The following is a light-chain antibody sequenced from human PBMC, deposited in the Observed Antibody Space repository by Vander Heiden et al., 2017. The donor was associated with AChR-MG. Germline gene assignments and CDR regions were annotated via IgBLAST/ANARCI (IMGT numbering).Light chain of an antibody. J-gene: IGKJ1*01. CDR2: GAS. V-gene: IGKV3D-15*01. CDR1: QSVSSN. Sequence: EIVMTQSPATLSVSQGERATLSCRASQSVSSNLAWYQQKPGQAPRLLIYGASTRATGIPARFSGTGSGTEFTLTISSLQSEDFAVYYCQQHGDWPPWTFGQRTKLEIK. CDR3: QQHGDWPPWT.